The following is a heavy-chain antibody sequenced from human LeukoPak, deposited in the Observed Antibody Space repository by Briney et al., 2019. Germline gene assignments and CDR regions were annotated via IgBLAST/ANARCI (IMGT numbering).Heavy chain of an antibody. D-gene: IGHD3-10*01. V-gene: IGHV1-24*01. J-gene: IGHJ6*02. CDR2: FDPEDGET. Sequence: GASVKVSCKVSGYTLTELSMHWLRQAPGKGLEWMGGFDPEDGETIYAQKFQGRVTMTEDTSTDTAYMELSSLRSEDTAVYYCATAVTMVRGALYYYYYGMDVWGQGTTVNVSS. CDR1: GYTLTELS. CDR3: ATAVTMVRGALYYYYYGMDV.